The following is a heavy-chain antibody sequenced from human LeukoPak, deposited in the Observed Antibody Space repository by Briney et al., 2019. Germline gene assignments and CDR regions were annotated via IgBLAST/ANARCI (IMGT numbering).Heavy chain of an antibody. V-gene: IGHV4-39*01. CDR1: GGSISSSSYY. Sequence: PSETLSLTCTVSGGSISSSSYYWGWIRQPPGKGLEWIGSIYYSGNTYYNPSLKSRVTISVDTSKNQFSLKLGSVTAADTAVYYCARRTSRYYMDVWGKGTTVTASS. D-gene: IGHD2-2*01. J-gene: IGHJ6*03. CDR3: ARRTSRYYMDV. CDR2: IYYSGNT.